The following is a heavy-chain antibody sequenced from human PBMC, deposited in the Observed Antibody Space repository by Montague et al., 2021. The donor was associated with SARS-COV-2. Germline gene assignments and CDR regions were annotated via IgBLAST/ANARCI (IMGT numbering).Heavy chain of an antibody. V-gene: IGHV4-38-2*02. CDR2: IDHSGTT. J-gene: IGHJ3*02. D-gene: IGHD5-12*01. Sequence: SETLSLTCTVSGFSIGSGDYWGWIRQPPGKGLEWIGSIDHSGTTYYNPSLQNRLTMSIDTTTNQFSLRLTSVTAADTAVFFCVREKACGLGYVCDIWGQGTTVTVSS. CDR1: GFSIGSGDY. CDR3: VREKACGLGYVCDI.